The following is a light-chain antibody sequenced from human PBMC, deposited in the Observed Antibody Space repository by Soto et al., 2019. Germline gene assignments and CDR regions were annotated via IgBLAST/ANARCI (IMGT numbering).Light chain of an antibody. J-gene: IGLJ2*01. V-gene: IGLV2-23*01. CDR3: CSYAGSSTLVV. Sequence: QSVLTQPASVSGSPGQSITISCTGTSSDVGSYNLVSWYQHHPGKAPKLMIYEGSKRPSGVSNRFSGSKSGNTASLTISGLQAEDVADYYCCSYAGSSTLVVFGGGTKLTVL. CDR1: SSDVGSYNL. CDR2: EGS.